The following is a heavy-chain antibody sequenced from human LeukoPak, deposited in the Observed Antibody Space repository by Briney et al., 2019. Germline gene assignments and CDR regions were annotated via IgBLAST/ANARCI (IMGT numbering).Heavy chain of an antibody. CDR1: GGSISSSSYY. CDR3: AREEGPSDY. CDR2: IYYSGST. J-gene: IGHJ4*02. V-gene: IGHV4-39*07. Sequence: SETLSLTCTVSGGSISSSSYYWGWIRQPPGKGLEWIGSIYYSGSTYYNPSLKSRVTTSVDTSKNQFSLKLSSVTAADTAVYYCAREEGPSDYWGQGTLVTVSS.